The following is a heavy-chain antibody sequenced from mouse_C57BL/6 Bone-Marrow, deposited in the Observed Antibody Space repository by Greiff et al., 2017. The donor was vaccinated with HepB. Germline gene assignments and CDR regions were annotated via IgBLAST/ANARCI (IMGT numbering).Heavy chain of an antibody. D-gene: IGHD1-1*01. Sequence: EVQLQESGPELVKPGASVKISCKASGYSFTGYYMNWVKQSPEKSLEWIGEINPSTGGTTYNQKFKAKATLTVDKSSSTAYIQLKILTSEDSAVYYCARSPILYYYGSPAWFAYWGQGTLVTVSA. V-gene: IGHV1-42*01. CDR2: INPSTGGT. CDR3: ARSPILYYYGSPAWFAY. CDR1: GYSFTGYY. J-gene: IGHJ3*01.